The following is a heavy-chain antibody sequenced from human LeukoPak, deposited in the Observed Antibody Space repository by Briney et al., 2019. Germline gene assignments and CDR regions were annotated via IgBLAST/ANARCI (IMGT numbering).Heavy chain of an antibody. CDR1: GYTFTSYG. CDR3: ARRTPYYYDSSGYYYFDY. J-gene: IGHJ4*02. D-gene: IGHD3-22*01. Sequence: ASVKVSXKASGYTFTSYGISWVRQAPGQGLEWMGWISAYNGNTNYAQKLQGRVTMTTDTSTSTAYMELRSLRSDDTAVYYCARRTPYYYDSSGYYYFDYWGQGTLVTVSS. V-gene: IGHV1-18*01. CDR2: ISAYNGNT.